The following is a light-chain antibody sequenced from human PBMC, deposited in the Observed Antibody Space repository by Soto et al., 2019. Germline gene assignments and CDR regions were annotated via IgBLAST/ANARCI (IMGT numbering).Light chain of an antibody. V-gene: IGKV3-11*01. CDR1: QSVSSY. CDR2: DAS. J-gene: IGKJ2*01. CDR3: QQRSNWPPVYT. Sequence: EIVLTQSPATLSLSPGERATLSCRASQSVSSYLAWYQQKPGQAPRLLIYDASNRATGIPARFSGSGSGTGFPLTISSLEPEDFAVYYCQQRSNWPPVYTFGQGTKLEIK.